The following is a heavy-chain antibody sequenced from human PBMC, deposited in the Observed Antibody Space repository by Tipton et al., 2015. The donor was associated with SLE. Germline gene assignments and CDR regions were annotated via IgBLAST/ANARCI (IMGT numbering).Heavy chain of an antibody. V-gene: IGHV4-39*07. D-gene: IGHD6-13*01. J-gene: IGHJ1*01. CDR1: GGSISSSSYY. CDR2: IYHSGST. Sequence: TLSLTCTVSGGSISSSSYYWGWIRQPPGKGLEWIGSIYHSGSTYYNPSLKSRVTISVDTSKNQFSLKLSSVTAADTAVYYCAREVIIVRSSSWYQYFQHWGQGTLVTVSS. CDR3: AREVIIVRSSSWYQYFQH.